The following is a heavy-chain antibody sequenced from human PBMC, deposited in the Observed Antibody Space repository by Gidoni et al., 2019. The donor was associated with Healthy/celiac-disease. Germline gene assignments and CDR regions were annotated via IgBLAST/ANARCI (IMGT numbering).Heavy chain of an antibody. J-gene: IGHJ6*02. Sequence: VQLLESGGGLVQPGGSLRLSCAASGFTFSSYAMSWARQAPGKGLEWVSAISGSGGSTYYADSVKGRFTISRDNSKNTLYLQMNSLRAEDTAVYYCAKTPAATYYYYGMDVWGQGTTVTVSS. CDR3: AKTPAATYYYYGMDV. CDR1: GFTFSSYA. CDR2: ISGSGGST. V-gene: IGHV3-23*01. D-gene: IGHD2-2*01.